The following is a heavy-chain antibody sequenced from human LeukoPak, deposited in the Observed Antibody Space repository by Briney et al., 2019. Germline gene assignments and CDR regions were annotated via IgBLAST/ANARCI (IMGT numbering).Heavy chain of an antibody. D-gene: IGHD3-22*01. CDR3: ARGFSSGYYRAAFDI. CDR1: GFTFSSYA. V-gene: IGHV3-30-3*01. J-gene: IGHJ3*02. CDR2: ISYDGSNK. Sequence: PAGSLRLSCAASGFTFSSYAMHWVRHAPGQGLEWVAVISYDGSNKYYADSVKGRFTISRDNSKNTLYLQRNSVRAEDTAVYYCARGFSSGYYRAAFDIWGQVTMVTVSS.